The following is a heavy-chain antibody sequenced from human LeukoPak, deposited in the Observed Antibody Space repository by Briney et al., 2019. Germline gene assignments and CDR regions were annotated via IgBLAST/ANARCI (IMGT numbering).Heavy chain of an antibody. CDR1: GYTFTGYY. J-gene: IGHJ4*02. D-gene: IGHD3-9*01. V-gene: IGHV1-2*02. CDR2: INPNSGGT. CDR3: ARDPRALRYFDWSLGSDY. Sequence: ASVKVSCKASGYTFTGYYMHWVRQAPGQGLEWMGWINPNSGGTNYAQKFQGRVTMTRDTSISTAYMELSRLRSDDTAVYYCARDPRALRYFDWSLGSDYWGQGTLVTVSS.